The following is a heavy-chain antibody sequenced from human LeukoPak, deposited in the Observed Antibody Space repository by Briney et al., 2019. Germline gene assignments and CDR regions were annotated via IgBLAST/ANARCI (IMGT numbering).Heavy chain of an antibody. J-gene: IGHJ6*02. CDR3: ARDGGHTAMVTDGMDV. D-gene: IGHD5-18*01. CDR1: GYTFTSYG. V-gene: IGHV1-18*01. Sequence: ASVKVSCKASGYTFTSYGISWVRQAPGQGLEWMGRISAYNGNTNYAQKLQGRVTMTTDTSTSTAYMELRSLRSDDTAVYYCARDGGHTAMVTDGMDVWGQGTTVTVSS. CDR2: ISAYNGNT.